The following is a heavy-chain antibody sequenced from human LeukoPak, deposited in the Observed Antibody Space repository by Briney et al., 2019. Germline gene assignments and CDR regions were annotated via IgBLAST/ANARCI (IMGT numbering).Heavy chain of an antibody. Sequence: GGSLRLSCAASGFTFSSYSMNWVRQAPGKGLEWVSSISSSSSYIYYTDSVKGRFTISRDNAKNSLYLQMNSLRAEDTAVYYCARDWDYDSSGYSKNDAFDIWGQGTMVTVSS. CDR2: ISSSSSYI. CDR1: GFTFSSYS. J-gene: IGHJ3*02. V-gene: IGHV3-21*01. CDR3: ARDWDYDSSGYSKNDAFDI. D-gene: IGHD3-22*01.